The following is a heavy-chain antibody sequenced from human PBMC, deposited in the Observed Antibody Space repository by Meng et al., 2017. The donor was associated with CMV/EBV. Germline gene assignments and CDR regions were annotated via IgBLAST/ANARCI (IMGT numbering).Heavy chain of an antibody. D-gene: IGHD4-11*01. CDR3: AKDPYSNYARPY. V-gene: IGHV3-23*01. Sequence: GVSLKISCAASGFTFSSYAMSWVRQAPGKGLEWVSAISGSGGSTYYADSVKGRFTISRDNSKNTLYLQMNSLRAEDTAVYYCAKDPYSNYARPYWGQGTLVTVSS. CDR1: GFTFSSYA. J-gene: IGHJ4*02. CDR2: ISGSGGST.